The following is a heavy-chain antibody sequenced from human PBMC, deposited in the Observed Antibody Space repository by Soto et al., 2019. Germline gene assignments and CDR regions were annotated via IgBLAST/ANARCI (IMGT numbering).Heavy chain of an antibody. J-gene: IGHJ3*02. V-gene: IGHV5-10-1*01. CDR3: ARFRGYSYGYKTFDI. CDR2: IDPSDSYT. D-gene: IGHD5-18*01. CDR1: GYSFTSYW. Sequence: GESLKISCKGSGYSFTSYWISWVRQMPGKGLEWMGRIDPSDSYTNYSPSFQGHVTISADKSISTAYLQWSSLKASDTAMYYCARFRGYSYGYKTFDIWGRGTMVTVSS.